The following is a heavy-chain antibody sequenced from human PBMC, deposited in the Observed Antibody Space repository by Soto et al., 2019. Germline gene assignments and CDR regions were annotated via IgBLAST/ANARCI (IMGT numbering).Heavy chain of an antibody. CDR1: GFTFSSYG. CDR2: IWYDGSNK. D-gene: IGHD3-10*01. Sequence: QVQLVESGGGVVQPGRSLRLSCAASGFTFSSYGMHWVRQAPGKGLEWVAVIWYDGSNKYYADSVKGLFTISRDNSKNTLYLQMNSLRGEDTAMYYCARYPAVHLCFGTLDYCSQGTLVTVSS. J-gene: IGHJ4*02. V-gene: IGHV3-33*01. CDR3: ARYPAVHLCFGTLDY.